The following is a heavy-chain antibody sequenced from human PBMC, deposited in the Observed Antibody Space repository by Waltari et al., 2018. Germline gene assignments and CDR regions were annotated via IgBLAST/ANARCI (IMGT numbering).Heavy chain of an antibody. Sequence: QVQLVQSGAEVKKPGSSVKVSCKASGGTFSSYAISWVRQAPGQGLEWMGGISPIFGTANDAQKCQGRVTITADESTSTAYMELSSLRSEDTAVYYCARDFWSGYYFDYWGQGTLVTVSS. V-gene: IGHV1-69*01. J-gene: IGHJ4*02. CDR3: ARDFWSGYYFDY. D-gene: IGHD3-3*01. CDR2: ISPIFGTA. CDR1: GGTFSSYA.